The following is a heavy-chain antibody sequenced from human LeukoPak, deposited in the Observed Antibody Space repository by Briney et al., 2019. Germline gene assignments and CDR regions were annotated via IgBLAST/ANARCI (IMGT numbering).Heavy chain of an antibody. J-gene: IGHJ4*02. V-gene: IGHV3-23*01. Sequence: GGSLRLSCAASGFTFTSYSMSWVRQAPGKGLEWVSGTSDRGDYTYYADSVKGRFTISRDNSKNTLYLQMDSLRAEDTALYFCAKKAQYNGNYPLDYWGQGTLVTVSS. D-gene: IGHD1-26*01. CDR1: GFTFTSYS. CDR3: AKKAQYNGNYPLDY. CDR2: TSDRGDYT.